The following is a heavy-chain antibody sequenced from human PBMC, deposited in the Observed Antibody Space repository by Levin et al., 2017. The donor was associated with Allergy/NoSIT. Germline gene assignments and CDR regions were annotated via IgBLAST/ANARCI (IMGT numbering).Heavy chain of an antibody. CDR2: ISWNSGSI. J-gene: IGHJ2*01. CDR3: ARYSYGHRSTRYFDL. CDR1: GFTFDDYA. Sequence: GGSLRLSCAASGFTFDDYAMHWVRQAPGKGLEWVSGISWNSGSIGYADSVKGRFTISRDNAKNSLYLQMNSLRAEDTALYYCARYSYGHRSTRYFDLWGRGTLVTVSS. D-gene: IGHD5-18*01. V-gene: IGHV3-9*01.